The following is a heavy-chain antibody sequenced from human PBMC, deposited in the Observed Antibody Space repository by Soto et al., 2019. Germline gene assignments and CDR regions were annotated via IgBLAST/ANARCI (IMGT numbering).Heavy chain of an antibody. CDR3: ARGITIFGVAHDAFDI. D-gene: IGHD3-3*01. CDR1: GFIFDDYG. J-gene: IGHJ3*02. Sequence: EVQLVESGGGVVRPGGSLRLSCAASGFIFDDYGMSWVRQAPGKGLEWVSGINWNGGSTGYADSVKGRFTISRDNAKNSLYLQMNSLRAENTALYHCARGITIFGVAHDAFDIWGQGTMVTVSS. CDR2: INWNGGST. V-gene: IGHV3-20*01.